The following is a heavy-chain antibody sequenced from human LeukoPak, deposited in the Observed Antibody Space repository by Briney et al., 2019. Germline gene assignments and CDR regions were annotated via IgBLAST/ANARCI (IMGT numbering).Heavy chain of an antibody. V-gene: IGHV4-4*02. CDR1: GGSISSSNW. J-gene: IGHJ5*02. CDR2: IYHSGST. CDR3: ARLRDSSSWINWFDP. Sequence: SETLSLTCAVSGGSISSSNWWSWVRQPPGKGLEWIGEIYHSGSTNYNPSLKSRVTISVDKSKNQFSLKLSSVTAADTAVYYCARLRDSSSWINWFDPWGQGTLATVSS. D-gene: IGHD6-13*01.